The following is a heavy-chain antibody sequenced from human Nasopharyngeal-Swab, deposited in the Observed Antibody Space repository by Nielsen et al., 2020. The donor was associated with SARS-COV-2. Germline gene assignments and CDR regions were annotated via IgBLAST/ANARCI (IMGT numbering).Heavy chain of an antibody. J-gene: IGHJ5*02. CDR3: ARDGSMVRGVMMSDWFDP. V-gene: IGHV3-30-3*01. Sequence: GESLKISCAASGFTFSSYAMHWVRQAPGKGLEWVAVISYDGSNKYYADSVKGRFTISRDNSKNTLYLQMNSLRAEDTAVYYCARDGSMVRGVMMSDWFDPWGQGTLVTVSS. D-gene: IGHD3-10*01. CDR2: ISYDGSNK. CDR1: GFTFSSYA.